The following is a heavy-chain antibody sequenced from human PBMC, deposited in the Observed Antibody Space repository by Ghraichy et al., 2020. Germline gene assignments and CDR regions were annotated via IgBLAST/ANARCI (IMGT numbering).Heavy chain of an antibody. J-gene: IGHJ4*02. V-gene: IGHV3-23*01. CDR2: ISGSGGST. CDR1: GFTFSSYA. CDR3: AKSRWPGSIWFTDY. Sequence: GESPNISCAASGFTFSSYAMSWVRQAPGKGLEWVSAISGSGGSTYYADSVKGRFTISRDNSKNTLYLQMNSLRAEDTAVYYCAKSRWPGSIWFTDYWGQGTLVTVSS. D-gene: IGHD3-10*01.